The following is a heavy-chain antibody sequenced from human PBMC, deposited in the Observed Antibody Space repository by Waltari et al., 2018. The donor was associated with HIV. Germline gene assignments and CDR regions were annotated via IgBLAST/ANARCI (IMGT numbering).Heavy chain of an antibody. CDR2: ISNDGSTK. J-gene: IGHJ4*02. CDR3: ARPIEAVSKVVGGFRYDYPFRN. V-gene: IGHV3-30*15. D-gene: IGHD3-16*01. CDR1: FSSFS. Sequence: FSSFSMHWIRQAPGKGLEWLAVISNDGSTKNYAKSVEGRFAISRDQSKNTVFLQMSRLRTEDTAVYYCARPIEAVSKVVGGFRYDYPFRNWGQGTLVSVSS.